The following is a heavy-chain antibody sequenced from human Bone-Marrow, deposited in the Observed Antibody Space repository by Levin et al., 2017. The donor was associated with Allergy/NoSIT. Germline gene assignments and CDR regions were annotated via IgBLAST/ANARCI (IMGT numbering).Heavy chain of an antibody. V-gene: IGHV3-30*18. CDR3: AKLLPWLVLTAPFDY. Sequence: PGGSLRLSCAVSGFTFSNYGMHWVRQAPGKGLEWVALISYDGSDKDYADSVKGRFTISRNSSKNTLYQQMNRLRAENTAVYYCAKLLPWLVLTAPFDYWGQGTLVTVSS. CDR1: GFTFSNYG. J-gene: IGHJ4*02. D-gene: IGHD6-19*01. CDR2: ISYDGSDK.